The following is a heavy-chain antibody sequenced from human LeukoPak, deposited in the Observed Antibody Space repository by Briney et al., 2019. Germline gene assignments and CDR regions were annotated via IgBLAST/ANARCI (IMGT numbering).Heavy chain of an antibody. CDR2: IYYSGRT. CDR1: GGSFSGYY. V-gene: IGHV4-34*01. Sequence: PSEILSLTCAVYGGSFSGYYWSWIRQPPGKGLEWIGSIYYSGRTYYNPSLKSRVTISVDTSKNQFSLKLSSVTAADTAVYYCARHVGYSYGYLDYWGQGALVNVSS. D-gene: IGHD5-18*01. CDR3: ARHVGYSYGYLDY. J-gene: IGHJ4*02.